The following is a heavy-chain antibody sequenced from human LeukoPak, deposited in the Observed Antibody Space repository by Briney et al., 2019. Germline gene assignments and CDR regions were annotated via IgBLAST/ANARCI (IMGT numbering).Heavy chain of an antibody. Sequence: PGGSLRLSCVASAFSFSACYMTWIRPAQGRGMEYISYIGGSGSDITYADSVRGRFTVSRDNAKNSLYLQMNSLRVEDTAVYYCARYARELDYWGQGSLVTVSS. CDR2: IGGSGSDI. V-gene: IGHV3-11*01. D-gene: IGHD2-2*01. CDR1: AFSFSACY. CDR3: ARYARELDY. J-gene: IGHJ4*02.